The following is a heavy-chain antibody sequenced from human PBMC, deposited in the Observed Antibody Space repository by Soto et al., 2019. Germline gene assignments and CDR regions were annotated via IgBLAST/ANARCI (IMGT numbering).Heavy chain of an antibody. Sequence: QVQLVQSGAEVKKPGSSVKVSCKASGGTFSSYAISWVRQAPGQGLEWMGGIIPIFGTANYAQKFQGRVTITADESTSTAYMELSSLRSEDTAVYYCARALWFGERTYYYYGMDVWGQGTTVTVSS. J-gene: IGHJ6*02. V-gene: IGHV1-69*12. CDR3: ARALWFGERTYYYYGMDV. D-gene: IGHD3-10*01. CDR2: IIPIFGTA. CDR1: GGTFSSYA.